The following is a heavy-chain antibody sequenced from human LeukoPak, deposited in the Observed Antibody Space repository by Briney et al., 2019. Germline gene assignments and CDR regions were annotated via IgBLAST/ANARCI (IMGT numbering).Heavy chain of an antibody. CDR1: GSTVSSNY. Sequence: TGGSLRLSCAASGSTVSSNYMSGVRQAPGKGLEWVSVIYSRGTTYYADSVKGRFTVSRDNSKYTVYLQMNSLRAEDTAVYYCARVANWAGDYWGQGTLVTVSS. CDR2: IYSRGTT. CDR3: ARVANWAGDY. D-gene: IGHD7-27*01. J-gene: IGHJ4*02. V-gene: IGHV3-66*01.